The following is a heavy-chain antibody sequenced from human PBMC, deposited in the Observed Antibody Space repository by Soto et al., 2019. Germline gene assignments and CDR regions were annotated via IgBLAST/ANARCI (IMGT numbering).Heavy chain of an antibody. CDR1: GGSVSSGSYY. Sequence: QVQLQESGPGLVKPSETLSLTCTVSGGSVSSGSYYWSWIRQPPGKGLEWIVYIYYSGSTNYNPSLKSRVTISVDTSKNQFSLKLSSVTAADTAVYYCARGGTDYYDRLNWFDPWGQGTLVTVSS. J-gene: IGHJ5*02. D-gene: IGHD3-22*01. V-gene: IGHV4-61*01. CDR2: IYYSGST. CDR3: ARGGTDYYDRLNWFDP.